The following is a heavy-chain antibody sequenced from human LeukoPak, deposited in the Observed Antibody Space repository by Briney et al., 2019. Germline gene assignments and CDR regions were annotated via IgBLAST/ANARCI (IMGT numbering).Heavy chain of an antibody. CDR1: GFTFSSCA. CDR3: MKGAV. CDR2: TSGSGGHT. J-gene: IGHJ4*02. Sequence: GGSLRLSCAASGFTFSSCAMSWVRQAPGKGLEWVSGTSGSGGHTYYADSVKGRFTISRDNSKNTLYLQMNRLGAEDTAIYYCMKGAVWGQGTLVTVSS. V-gene: IGHV3-23*01.